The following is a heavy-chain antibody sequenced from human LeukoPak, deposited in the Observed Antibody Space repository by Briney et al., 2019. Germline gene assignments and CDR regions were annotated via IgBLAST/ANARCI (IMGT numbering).Heavy chain of an antibody. J-gene: IGHJ4*02. CDR3: ARETGYSGGWYIDY. D-gene: IGHD6-19*01. V-gene: IGHV4-61*02. CDR1: GGSISSSSYY. CDR2: IYTSGST. Sequence: SETLSLTCTVSGGSISSSSYYWSWIRQPAGKGLEWIGRIYTSGSTNYNPSLKSRVTMSVDTSKNQFSLKLSSVTAADTAVYHCARETGYSGGWYIDYWGQGTLVTVSS.